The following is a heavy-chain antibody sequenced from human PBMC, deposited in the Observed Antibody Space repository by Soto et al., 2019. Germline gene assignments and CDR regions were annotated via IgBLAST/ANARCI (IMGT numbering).Heavy chain of an antibody. CDR3: ARNARELLLPQN. J-gene: IGHJ4*02. CDR2: ISAYNGNT. V-gene: IGHV1-18*01. CDR1: GYTFTSYG. D-gene: IGHD1-26*01. Sequence: QVQLVQSGAEVKKPGASVKVSCKASGYTFTSYGISWVRQAPGQGLEWMGWISAYNGNTNYAQKLQGRVTMTTDTPTSTAQLELRSLRSDDTAGYYCARNARELLLPQNWGQGTLVTVSS.